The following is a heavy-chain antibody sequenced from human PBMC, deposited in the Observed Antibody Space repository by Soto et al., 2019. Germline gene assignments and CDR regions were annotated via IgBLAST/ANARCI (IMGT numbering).Heavy chain of an antibody. CDR2: IFHDGNT. Sequence: SETLSLTCNVSGVSISSTSYNWGWIRQPPGKGLEWIAEIFHDGNTNYSPSLKSRVTISVDKSQNQFSLNVYSVTAADTAVYYCARHEGWTGPDQWGQGTLVTVSS. D-gene: IGHD2-8*02. CDR1: GVSISSTSYN. J-gene: IGHJ5*02. CDR3: ARHEGWTGPDQ. V-gene: IGHV4-39*07.